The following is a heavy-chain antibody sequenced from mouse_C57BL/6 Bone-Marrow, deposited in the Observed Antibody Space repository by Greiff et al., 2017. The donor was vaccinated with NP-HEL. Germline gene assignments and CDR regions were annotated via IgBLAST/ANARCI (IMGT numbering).Heavy chain of an antibody. D-gene: IGHD2-4*01. J-gene: IGHJ4*01. CDR2: INYDGSST. CDR3: AREVGLRRRTYAMDY. Sequence: EVQVVESEGGLVQPGSSMKLSCTTSGFTFSDYYMAWVRQVPEKGLDWVANINYDGSSTYYLDSLKSRFIISRDNAKNILYLQMSSLKSEDTATYYCAREVGLRRRTYAMDYWGQGTPVTVSS. V-gene: IGHV5-16*01. CDR1: GFTFSDYY.